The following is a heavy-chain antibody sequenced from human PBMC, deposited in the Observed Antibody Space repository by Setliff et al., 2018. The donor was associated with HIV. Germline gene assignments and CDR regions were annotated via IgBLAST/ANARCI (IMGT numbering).Heavy chain of an antibody. CDR3: TLTSRLDGYFDP. D-gene: IGHD5-12*01. V-gene: IGHV4-59*11. Sequence: SETLSLTCTVSGGSIRGHYWSWIRQPPGKGLEWIGTIYYSGSTYYKPSLKSRGTISVDTPKNQFYLKLNSVTAADSAVYYCTLTSRLDGYFDPWGQGTLVTVSS. CDR1: GGSIRGHY. CDR2: IYYSGST. J-gene: IGHJ5*02.